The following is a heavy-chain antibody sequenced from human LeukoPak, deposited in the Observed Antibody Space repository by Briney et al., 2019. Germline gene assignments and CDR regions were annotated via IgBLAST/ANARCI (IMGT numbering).Heavy chain of an antibody. CDR3: ASRSYYYGSGSYYNMVFDY. D-gene: IGHD3-10*01. CDR2: ISSSSSTI. Sequence: GGSLRLSCAASGFTFSSYSMNWVRQAPGKGLEWVSYISSSSSTIYYADSVKGRFTISRDNAKNSLYLQMNSLRAEDTAVYYCASRSYYYGSGSYYNMVFDYWGQGTLVTVSS. CDR1: GFTFSSYS. J-gene: IGHJ4*02. V-gene: IGHV3-48*01.